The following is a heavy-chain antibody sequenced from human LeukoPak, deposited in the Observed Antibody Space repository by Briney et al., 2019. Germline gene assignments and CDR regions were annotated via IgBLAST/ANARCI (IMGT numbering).Heavy chain of an antibody. D-gene: IGHD3-10*01. J-gene: IGHJ5*02. CDR1: GYTFTSYG. CDR2: ISAYNGNT. V-gene: IGHV1-18*04. CDR3: ARVGGSGSHNWFDP. Sequence: ASVKVSCKASGYTFTSYGISWVRQAPGQGLEGMGLISAYNGNTHYAQKLHGRVTMTTDTSTSTAYMELRSLRYDDTAVYYCARVGGSGSHNWFDPWGQGTLVTVSS.